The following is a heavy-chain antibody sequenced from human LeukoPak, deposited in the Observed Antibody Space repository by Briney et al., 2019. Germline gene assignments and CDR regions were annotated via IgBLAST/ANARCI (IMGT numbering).Heavy chain of an antibody. Sequence: SETLSLTCAVSGASINSAAYYWGWIRQPPGKGLEWIGGVFYTGSAYYNPSLKSRATVSIGTSRTQFSLNLTSVTAADTAVYYCARLQYYSGSGSYPDYWGQGTLVTVSS. J-gene: IGHJ4*02. D-gene: IGHD3-10*01. V-gene: IGHV4-39*01. CDR2: VFYTGSA. CDR1: GASINSAAYY. CDR3: ARLQYYSGSGSYPDY.